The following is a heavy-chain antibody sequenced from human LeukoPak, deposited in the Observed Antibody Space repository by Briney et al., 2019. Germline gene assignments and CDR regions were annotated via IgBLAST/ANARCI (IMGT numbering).Heavy chain of an antibody. V-gene: IGHV4-59*08. CDR3: GRGIPLGYWSGYPRYGRDV. Sequence: SETLSLTCTVSGGSISSYYWSWIRQPPGKGLEWIGYIYYSGSTNYNPSLKSRVTISLDTSKNQFSLKLSSVTAADTAVYYCGRGIPLGYWSGYPRYGRDVWGQGTTVTVSS. D-gene: IGHD3-3*01. CDR2: IYYSGST. CDR1: GGSISSYY. J-gene: IGHJ6*01.